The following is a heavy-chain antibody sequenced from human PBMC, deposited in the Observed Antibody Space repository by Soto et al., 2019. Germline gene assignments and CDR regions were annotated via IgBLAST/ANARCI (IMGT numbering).Heavy chain of an antibody. CDR1: GDTFNFYS. D-gene: IGHD3-10*01. V-gene: IGHV1-69*02. CDR3: ASSYGSGYRAFDY. J-gene: IGHJ4*02. Sequence: QVQLVQSGAEVKRPGSSVKVSCKASGDTFNFYSINWVRQAPGLGLEWMGRVNPIVSMSNYEQKLQGRVTMTADKSTSTSYMELSSLRSEDTAIYYCASSYGSGYRAFDYWGQGALVTVSS. CDR2: VNPIVSMS.